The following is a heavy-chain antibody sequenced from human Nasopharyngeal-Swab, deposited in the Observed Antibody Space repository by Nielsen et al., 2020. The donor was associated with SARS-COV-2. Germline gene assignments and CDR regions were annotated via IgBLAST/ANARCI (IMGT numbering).Heavy chain of an antibody. CDR1: GGSISSGGYY. J-gene: IGHJ4*02. V-gene: IGHV4-31*03. Sequence: SETLSLTCTVSGGSISSGGYYWSWIRQHPGKGLEWIGYIYYSGSTYYNPSLKSRVTISVDTSKNQFSLKLSSVTAADTAVYYCARGLIAAAGHDYWGQGTLVTASS. D-gene: IGHD6-13*01. CDR2: IYYSGST. CDR3: ARGLIAAAGHDY.